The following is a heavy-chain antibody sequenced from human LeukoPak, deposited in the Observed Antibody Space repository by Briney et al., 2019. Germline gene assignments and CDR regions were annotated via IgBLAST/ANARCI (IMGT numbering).Heavy chain of an antibody. Sequence: GASVKVSCKASGYTFTSYDINWVRQATGQGLEWMGWMNPNSGNTGYAQKFQGRVTMTRNTSISTAHMELSSLRSEDTAVYYCAREGYCSSTSCSRQDYYYYGMDVWGQGTTVTVSS. CDR2: MNPNSGNT. V-gene: IGHV1-8*01. CDR1: GYTFTSYD. J-gene: IGHJ6*02. D-gene: IGHD2-2*01. CDR3: AREGYCSSTSCSRQDYYYYGMDV.